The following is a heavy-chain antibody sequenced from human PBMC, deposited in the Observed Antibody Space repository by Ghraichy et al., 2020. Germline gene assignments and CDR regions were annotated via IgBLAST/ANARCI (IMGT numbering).Heavy chain of an antibody. D-gene: IGHD4-17*01. Sequence: GGSLRLSCVASGLTVSSSFMTWVRQAPEKGLEWVSVIYSGGSTYYADSVKGRFTISRDNSKNTVYLQMNSLRAEDTAVYYCTRGHYADPNHWGQGTLVTVSS. V-gene: IGHV3-53*01. J-gene: IGHJ5*02. CDR3: TRGHYADPNH. CDR1: GLTVSSSF. CDR2: IYSGGST.